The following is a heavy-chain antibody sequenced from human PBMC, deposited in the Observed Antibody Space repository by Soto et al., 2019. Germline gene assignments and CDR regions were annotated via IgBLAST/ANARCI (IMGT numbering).Heavy chain of an antibody. CDR1: GYTFTSYG. V-gene: IGHV1-18*01. Sequence: QVQLVQSGAEVKKPGASVKVSCKASGYTFTSYGISWVRQAPGQGLEWMGWISAYNGNTNYAQKLQGRVTMTTATSTSTAYIELRSLRSDDTAVYYCARAQQLVQEWGDFDYWGQGTLVTVSS. D-gene: IGHD6-13*01. J-gene: IGHJ4*02. CDR3: ARAQQLVQEWGDFDY. CDR2: ISAYNGNT.